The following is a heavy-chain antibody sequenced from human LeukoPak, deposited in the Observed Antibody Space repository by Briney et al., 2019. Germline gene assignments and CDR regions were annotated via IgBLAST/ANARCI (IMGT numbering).Heavy chain of an antibody. CDR2: IYYSGST. J-gene: IGHJ4*02. Sequence: PSETLSLTCTVSGGSISSYYWSWIRQPPGKGLEWIGYIYYSGSTNYNPSLKSRVTISVDTSKNQFSLKLSSVTAADTAVYYCARGVLRFREAFDYWGQGTLVTVSS. V-gene: IGHV4-59*01. CDR3: ARGVLRFREAFDY. D-gene: IGHD3-3*01. CDR1: GGSISSYY.